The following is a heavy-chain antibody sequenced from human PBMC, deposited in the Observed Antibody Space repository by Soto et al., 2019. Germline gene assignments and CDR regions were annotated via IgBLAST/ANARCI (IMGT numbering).Heavy chain of an antibody. CDR1: GGSFSGYY. CDR2: INHSGST. CDR3: ARSKSGTTAEFDY. Sequence: QVQLQQWGAGLLKPSETLSLTCAVYGGSFSGYYWRWIRQPPRKGLEWIGEINHSGSTNYNPSLKSRVTISVDTAMNQFSLKLSSVTAAATAVYYGARSKSGTTAEFDYWCQGTLITVSS. D-gene: IGHD1-7*01. J-gene: IGHJ4*02. V-gene: IGHV4-34*01.